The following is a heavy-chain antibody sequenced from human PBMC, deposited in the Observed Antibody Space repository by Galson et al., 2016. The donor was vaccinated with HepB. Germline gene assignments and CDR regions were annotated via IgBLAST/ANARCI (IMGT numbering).Heavy chain of an antibody. J-gene: IGHJ4*02. CDR2: INEDGSEE. CDR1: GFIFSRYW. D-gene: IGHD4-17*01. CDR3: PTERDYGIMDY. Sequence: SLRLSCAASGFIFSRYWVAWVRQAPGKTLEWVANINEDGSEEKFVDSVKGRFTLSRDNTKKTVYLQVSGLRVDDTAVFYFPTERDYGIMDYWGQGTLVTVSS. V-gene: IGHV3-7*01.